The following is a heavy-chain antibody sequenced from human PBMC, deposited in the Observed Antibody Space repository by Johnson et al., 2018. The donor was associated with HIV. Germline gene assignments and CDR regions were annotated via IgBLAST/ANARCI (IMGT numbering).Heavy chain of an antibody. V-gene: IGHV3-11*04. CDR1: GFTFSVYY. CDR3: ARAHNWHSDAFDI. D-gene: IGHD1/OR15-1a*01. Sequence: QVQLVESGGGLVKPGASLRLSCAASGFTFSVYYMRWIRQAPGKGLDWGSYIRCSGSTIYYADSVKGRFTISRDNSKNTLYLQMNSLRAEDTAVYYCARAHNWHSDAFDIWGQGTMVTVSS. CDR2: IRCSGSTI. J-gene: IGHJ3*02.